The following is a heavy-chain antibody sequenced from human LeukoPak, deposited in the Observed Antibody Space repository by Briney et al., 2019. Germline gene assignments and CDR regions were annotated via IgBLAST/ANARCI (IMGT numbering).Heavy chain of an antibody. D-gene: IGHD3-3*01. CDR1: RGSISSYY. J-gene: IGHJ4*02. Sequence: RTSETLSLACTVSRGSISSYYWSWIRQPPGKGLEWIGYIDNSGNTNSNPSLKSRVTMSVDTSKNQFSLKLSSVIAADTAVYYCARGRITIFGVVIPHFDTWGQGTLVTVSS. V-gene: IGHV4-59*01. CDR3: ARGRITIFGVVIPHFDT. CDR2: IDNSGNT.